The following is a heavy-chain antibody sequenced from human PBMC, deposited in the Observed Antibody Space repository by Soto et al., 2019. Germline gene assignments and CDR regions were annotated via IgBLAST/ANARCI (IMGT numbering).Heavy chain of an antibody. CDR1: GFAFSNYW. CDR3: ASAPFGVVLVSQWCAP. Sequence: EVQLVESGGGLVQPGGSLRLSCAASGFAFSNYWMSWLRQAPGKGLEWVANINQDGNEKYYVDSMKGRFTVSRDNDKKSLYLQMNSLRAEDTAVYYCASAPFGVVLVSQWCAPGGECTLVTVSS. V-gene: IGHV3-7*01. D-gene: IGHD3-3*01. CDR2: INQDGNEK. J-gene: IGHJ1*01.